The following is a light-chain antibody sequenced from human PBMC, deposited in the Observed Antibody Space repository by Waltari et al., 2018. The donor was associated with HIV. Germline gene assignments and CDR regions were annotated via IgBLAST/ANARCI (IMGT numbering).Light chain of an antibody. CDR2: DDS. Sequence: SYVLTQPPSVSVAPGQMARLACGGNNIGSKSVHWYQQKPGQAPLLVVYDDSDRPSGIPERFSGSNSGHTATLTISRVEAGDEADYFCQVWDSNSDQFVFGSGTKVTVL. V-gene: IGLV3-21*02. CDR1: NIGSKS. J-gene: IGLJ1*01. CDR3: QVWDSNSDQFV.